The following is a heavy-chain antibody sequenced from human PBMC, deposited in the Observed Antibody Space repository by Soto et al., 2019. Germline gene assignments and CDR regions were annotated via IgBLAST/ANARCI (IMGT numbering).Heavy chain of an antibody. D-gene: IGHD2-21*02. CDR1: GFTFSSYG. V-gene: IGHV3-33*01. J-gene: IGHJ4*02. CDR2: IWYDGSNK. Sequence: GGSLRLSCAASGFTFSSYGMHWVRQAPGKGLEWVAVIWYDGSNKYYADSVKGRFTISRDNSKNTPYLQMNSLRAEDTAVYYCARITVVTSPDFDYWGQGTLVTVSS. CDR3: ARITVVTSPDFDY.